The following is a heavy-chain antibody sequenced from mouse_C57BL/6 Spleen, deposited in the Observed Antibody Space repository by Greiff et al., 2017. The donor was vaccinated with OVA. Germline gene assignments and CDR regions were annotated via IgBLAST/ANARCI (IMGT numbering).Heavy chain of an antibody. J-gene: IGHJ4*01. V-gene: IGHV5-12*01. CDR2: ISNGGGST. Sequence: EVQRVESGGGLVQPGGSLKLSCAASGFTFSDYYMYWVRQTPEKRLEWVAYISNGGGSTYYPDTVKGRFTISRDNAKNTLYLQMSRLKSEDTAMYYCARPGYYDYPYYAMDYWGQGTSVTVSS. CDR1: GFTFSDYY. D-gene: IGHD2-4*01. CDR3: ARPGYYDYPYYAMDY.